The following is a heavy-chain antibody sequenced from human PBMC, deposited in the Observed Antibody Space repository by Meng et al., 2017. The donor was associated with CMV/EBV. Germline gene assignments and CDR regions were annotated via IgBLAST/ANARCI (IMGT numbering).Heavy chain of an antibody. Sequence: LSLTCAASGFTFSSYSMNWVRQAPGKGLEWVSSISSSSSYIYYADSVKGRFTISRDNAKNSLYLQMNSLRAEDTAVYYCAREVEKWLLLVRTGYYYGMDVWGQGTTVTVSS. J-gene: IGHJ6*02. CDR2: ISSSSSYI. D-gene: IGHD3-3*01. CDR3: AREVEKWLLLVRTGYYYGMDV. V-gene: IGHV3-21*01. CDR1: GFTFSSYS.